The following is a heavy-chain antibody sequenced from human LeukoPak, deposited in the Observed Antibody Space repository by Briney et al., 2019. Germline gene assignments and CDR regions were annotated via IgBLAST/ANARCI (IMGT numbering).Heavy chain of an antibody. V-gene: IGHV4-39*07. CDR2: MYYIGST. CDR3: VKEGY. Sequence: SETLSLTCTVSGGSISTYYWGWIRQPPGKGLEWIASMYYIGSTYYNPSLKSRVTISQDTSKNQFSLNLDSVTAADTAVYYCVKEGYWGRGTQVTVSS. CDR1: GGSISTYY. J-gene: IGHJ4*02.